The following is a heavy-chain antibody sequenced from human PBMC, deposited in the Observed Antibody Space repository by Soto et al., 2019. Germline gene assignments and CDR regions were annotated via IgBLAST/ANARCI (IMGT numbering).Heavy chain of an antibody. CDR1: GFTFSSYA. D-gene: IGHD2-15*01. CDR2: ISYDGSNK. Sequence: GGSLRLSCAASGFTFSSYAMHWVRQAPGKGLEWVAVISYDGSNKYYADSVKGRFTISRDNSKNTLYLQMNSLRAEDTAVYYCARDLAFGYCSGGSCYLGYFDYWGQGTLVTVSS. J-gene: IGHJ4*02. V-gene: IGHV3-30-3*01. CDR3: ARDLAFGYCSGGSCYLGYFDY.